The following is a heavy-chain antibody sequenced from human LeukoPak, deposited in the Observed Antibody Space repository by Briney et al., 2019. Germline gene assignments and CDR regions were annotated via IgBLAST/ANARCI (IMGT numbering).Heavy chain of an antibody. D-gene: IGHD3-10*01. J-gene: IGHJ4*02. Sequence: GGSLRLSCAASGFTVSSNYLSWVRQAPGKGLEWVSAISGSGGSTYYADSVKGRFTISRDNSKNTLYLQMNSLRAEDTAVYYCAKDRRLWFREVTIDYWGQGTLVTVSS. V-gene: IGHV3-23*01. CDR3: AKDRRLWFREVTIDY. CDR1: GFTVSSNY. CDR2: ISGSGGST.